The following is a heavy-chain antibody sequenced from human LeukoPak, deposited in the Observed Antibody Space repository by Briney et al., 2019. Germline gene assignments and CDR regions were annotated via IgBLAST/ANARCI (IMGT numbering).Heavy chain of an antibody. D-gene: IGHD6-13*01. J-gene: IGHJ3*02. V-gene: IGHV1-69*04. CDR1: GGTFSSYA. Sequence: SVKVSCKASGGTFSSYAISWVRQAPGQGLEWMGRIIPILGIANYAQKFQGRVTITADKSTSTVYMELSSLRSEDTAVYYCASPGIAAAGTLRGAFDIWGQGTMVTVSS. CDR2: IIPILGIA. CDR3: ASPGIAAAGTLRGAFDI.